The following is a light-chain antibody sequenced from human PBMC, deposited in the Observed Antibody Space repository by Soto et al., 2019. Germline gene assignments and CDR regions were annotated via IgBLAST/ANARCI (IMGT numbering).Light chain of an antibody. J-gene: IGKJ2*01. V-gene: IGKV3-20*01. CDR2: GAS. Sequence: IVLTQSPGTLSLSPGERATLSCRASQTVSNNFLAWYQEKPGRGPRLLIYGASTRATGIPDRFSGSGSGTDFTLTISRLDPEDFAVYYCQQYGSSPYTFGQGTKLEIK. CDR1: QTVSNNF. CDR3: QQYGSSPYT.